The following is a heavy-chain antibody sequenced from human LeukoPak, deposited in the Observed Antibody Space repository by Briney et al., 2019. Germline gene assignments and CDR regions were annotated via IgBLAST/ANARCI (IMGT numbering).Heavy chain of an antibody. Sequence: GGSLRLSCAASGFTFSSFSMNWVCQAPGKGLEWLSYIGNSDSGSRIYDADSVRGRFSISRDNAKDSLYLQINSLRVEDTAMYYCVRDHQWTFDIWGQGTMVTVSS. CDR3: VRDHQWTFDI. CDR1: GFTFSSFS. CDR2: IGNSDSGSRI. D-gene: IGHD6-19*01. V-gene: IGHV3-48*04. J-gene: IGHJ3*02.